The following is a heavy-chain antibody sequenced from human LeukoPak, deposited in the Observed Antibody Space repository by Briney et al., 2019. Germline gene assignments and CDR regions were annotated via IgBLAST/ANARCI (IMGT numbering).Heavy chain of an antibody. Sequence: SETLSLTCSVYGGSISGHYWSWIRQPPGKGLEWIGRIHTTGRTKYNPSLKSRVTMSVDTSKNQFSLKLNSVTAADTAVYYCARAMVRGIVGWAPFELSNWFDPWGQGTLVTVSS. CDR2: IHTTGRT. V-gene: IGHV4-4*07. CDR1: GGSISGHY. D-gene: IGHD3-10*01. J-gene: IGHJ5*02. CDR3: ARAMVRGIVGWAPFELSNWFDP.